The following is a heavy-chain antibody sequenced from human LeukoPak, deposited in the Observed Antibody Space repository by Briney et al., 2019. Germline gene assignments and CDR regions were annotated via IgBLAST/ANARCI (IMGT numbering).Heavy chain of an antibody. J-gene: IGHJ3*02. CDR2: IYTSGST. Sequence: SETLSLTCTVSGGSISSYYWSWIRQPPGKGLEWIGYIYTSGSTNYNPSLKSRATISVDTSKNQFSLKLSSVTAADTAVYYCARQLTTGDAFDIWGQGTMVTVSS. V-gene: IGHV4-4*09. D-gene: IGHD4-11*01. CDR1: GGSISSYY. CDR3: ARQLTTGDAFDI.